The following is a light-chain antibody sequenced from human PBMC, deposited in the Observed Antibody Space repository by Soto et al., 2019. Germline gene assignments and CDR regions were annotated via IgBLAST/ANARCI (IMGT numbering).Light chain of an antibody. CDR1: QNVNKW. V-gene: IGKV1-5*01. J-gene: IGKJ1*01. Sequence: IQMTQSPSTLSASVGDRVTITCRASQNVNKWLAWFQQKPGKVPKLLIFDASTLQTGVPSRFGGGGSGTEFTLTISGLQPDDFATYYCQQYNSYSPWTFGPGTKVDI. CDR3: QQYNSYSPWT. CDR2: DAS.